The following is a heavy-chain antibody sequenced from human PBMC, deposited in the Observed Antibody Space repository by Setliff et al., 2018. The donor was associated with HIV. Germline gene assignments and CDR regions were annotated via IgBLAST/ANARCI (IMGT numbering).Heavy chain of an antibody. CDR1: GGSISNSRYY. J-gene: IGHJ3*02. CDR2: IYYSGST. Sequence: PSETLSLTCTVSGGSISNSRYYWSWIRQPPGKGLEWIGSIYYSGSTYYNPSLKSRVTISVDTSKNQFSLKLTSVTAADTAFYYCAKDTVYGSGTFDIWGQGTMVTVSS. CDR3: AKDTVYGSGTFDI. D-gene: IGHD3-10*01. V-gene: IGHV4-39*07.